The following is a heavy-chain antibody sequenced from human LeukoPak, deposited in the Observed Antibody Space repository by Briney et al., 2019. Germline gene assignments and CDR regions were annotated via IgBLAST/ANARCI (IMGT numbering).Heavy chain of an antibody. Sequence: GESLKISCKGSGYSFTSYWIGWVRQMPGKGLEWMGIIYPGDSDTRYSPSFQGQVTISADKSISTAYLQWSSLKASDTAMYYCARSYYGSGSHRPMIHLNWFDPWGQGTLVTVSS. V-gene: IGHV5-51*01. J-gene: IGHJ5*02. CDR1: GYSFTSYW. CDR3: ARSYYGSGSHRPMIHLNWFDP. CDR2: IYPGDSDT. D-gene: IGHD3-10*01.